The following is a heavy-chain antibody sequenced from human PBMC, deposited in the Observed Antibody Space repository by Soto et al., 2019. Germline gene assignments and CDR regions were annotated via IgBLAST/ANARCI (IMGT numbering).Heavy chain of an antibody. Sequence: SSQTLSLTCTVSGGSISSYYWSWIRQPPGKGLEWIGYIYYSGSTNYNPSLKSRVTISVDTSKNQFSLKLSSVTAADTAVYYCARVGSTITSWWARRHAFDIWGQGTMVTVSS. CDR1: GGSISSYY. V-gene: IGHV4-59*01. J-gene: IGHJ3*02. D-gene: IGHD5-12*01. CDR3: ARVGSTITSWWARRHAFDI. CDR2: IYYSGST.